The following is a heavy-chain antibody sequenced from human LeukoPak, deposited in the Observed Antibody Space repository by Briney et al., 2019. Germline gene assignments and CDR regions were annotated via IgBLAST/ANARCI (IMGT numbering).Heavy chain of an antibody. CDR1: GGSISSSSYY. D-gene: IGHD3-22*01. CDR3: ARTTYYYDSSGYYY. Sequence: PSETLSLTCTVSGGSISSSSYYWGWIRQPPGKGLEWIGSIYYSGSTYYNPSLKSRVTISVDTSKNQFSLKLSSVTAADTAVYYCARTTYYYDSSGYYYWGQGTLVTVSS. CDR2: IYYSGST. V-gene: IGHV4-39*01. J-gene: IGHJ4*02.